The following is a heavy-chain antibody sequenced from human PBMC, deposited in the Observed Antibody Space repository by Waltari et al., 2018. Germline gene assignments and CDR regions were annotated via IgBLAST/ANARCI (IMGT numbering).Heavy chain of an antibody. J-gene: IGHJ6*02. Sequence: QVQLQESGPGLVKPSETLSLTCTVSGGSISSHYWSWIRQPPGKGLEWIGYIYYSGSTNYNPSLKSRVTISVDTSKNQFSLKLSSVTAADTAVYYCARHGGNSQFAGMDVWGQGTTVTVSS. CDR3: ARHGGNSQFAGMDV. D-gene: IGHD2-21*02. CDR2: IYYSGST. V-gene: IGHV4-59*11. CDR1: GGSISSHY.